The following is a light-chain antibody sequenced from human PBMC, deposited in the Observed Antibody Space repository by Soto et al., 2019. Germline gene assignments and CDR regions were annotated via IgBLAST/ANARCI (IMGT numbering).Light chain of an antibody. V-gene: IGKV1-5*01. J-gene: IGKJ1*01. CDR1: QSSSSW. CDR3: QQYNSYWT. Sequence: DLLMPPSPLTLSASVGHRVTITFRASQSSSSWLAWYQQTPVEAPKLLIYDASRLESGVPSRFSGSGSGTEFTLTISSLQPDDFATYYCQQYNSYWTFGQGTKVDIK. CDR2: DAS.